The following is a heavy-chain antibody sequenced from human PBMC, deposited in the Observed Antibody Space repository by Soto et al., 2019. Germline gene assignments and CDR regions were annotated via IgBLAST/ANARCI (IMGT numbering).Heavy chain of an antibody. CDR1: GGSISSGGYY. J-gene: IGHJ3*02. CDR2: IYYSGST. D-gene: IGHD3-22*01. V-gene: IGHV4-31*03. Sequence: QVQLQESGPGLVKPSQTLSLTCTVSGGSISSGGYYWSWIRQHPGKGLEWIGYIYYSGSTYYNPSLKSRVTISGDTSKNQCSLKLSSVTAADTAVYYCARDSDNYYDSSGYYWDIWGQGTMVTVSS. CDR3: ARDSDNYYDSSGYYWDI.